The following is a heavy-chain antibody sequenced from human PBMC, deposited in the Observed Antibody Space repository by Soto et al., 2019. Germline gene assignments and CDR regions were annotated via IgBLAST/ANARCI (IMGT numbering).Heavy chain of an antibody. J-gene: IGHJ6*02. Sequence: EVQLVESGGGLIQPGGSLRLSCAASGFTVSSNYMSWVRQAPGKGLEWVSVIYSGGSTYYEDSVKGRFTISRDNSKNTLYLPMNSQRAEDTAVDSCARYPAVAENDFYCMDVWGQGTMVTVSS. D-gene: IGHD6-13*01. V-gene: IGHV3-53*01. CDR3: ARYPAVAENDFYCMDV. CDR2: IYSGGST. CDR1: GFTVSSNY.